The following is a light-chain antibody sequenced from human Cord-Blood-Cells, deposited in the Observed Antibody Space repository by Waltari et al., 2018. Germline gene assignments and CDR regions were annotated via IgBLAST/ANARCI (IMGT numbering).Light chain of an antibody. CDR2: AAS. V-gene: IGKV1-39*01. J-gene: IGKJ2*03. CDR1: QSISSY. CDR3: QQSYSAPYS. Sequence: DIQMTQSPSSLSASVGDRVTITCRASQSISSYLNCYQQKPGKAPKLLIYAASSLQSGVPSRFSGSGSGTDFTLTISSLQPEDFATYYCQQSYSAPYSLGQGTKLEIK.